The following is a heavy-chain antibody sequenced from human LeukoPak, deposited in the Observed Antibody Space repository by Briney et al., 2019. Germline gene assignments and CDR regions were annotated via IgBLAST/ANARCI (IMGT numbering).Heavy chain of an antibody. D-gene: IGHD2-8*01. CDR3: ARDLGYCTNGVCHTRFDY. J-gene: IGHJ4*02. CDR1: GFTFSSYA. Sequence: PGGSLRLSCAASGFTFSSYAMSWVRQAPGKGLEWVSGISGSGGNTHYADSVKGRFTISRDNSKNTLHLQMNSLRAEDTAVYYCARDLGYCTNGVCHTRFDYWGQGTLVAVSS. V-gene: IGHV3-23*01. CDR2: ISGSGGNT.